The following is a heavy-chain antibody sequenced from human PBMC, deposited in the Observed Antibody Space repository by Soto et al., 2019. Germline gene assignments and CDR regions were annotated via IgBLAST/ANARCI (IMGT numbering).Heavy chain of an antibody. V-gene: IGHV4-31*03. J-gene: IGHJ4*02. CDR3: ARSSTGANYFDY. CDR2: IYYSGST. D-gene: IGHD2-2*01. CDR1: GGSISSGGYY. Sequence: QVQLQESGPGLVKPSQTLSLTCTVSGGSISSGGYYWSWIRQHPGKGLEWIGYIYYSGSTYYKPSLKSRVTISVDTSKNQFSLKLTSVTAADTAVYYCARSSTGANYFDYWGQGTLVTVSS.